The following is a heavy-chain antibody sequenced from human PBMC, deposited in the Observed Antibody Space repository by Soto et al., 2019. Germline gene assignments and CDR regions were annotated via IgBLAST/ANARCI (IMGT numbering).Heavy chain of an antibody. CDR2: ISSNGGST. V-gene: IGHV3-64D*08. J-gene: IGHJ6*02. D-gene: IGHD1-26*01. Sequence: GGSLRLSCSASGFTFSSYAMHWVRQAPGKGLEYVSAISSNGGSTYYADSVKGRFTISRDNSKNTLYLQMSSLRAEDTAVYYCVKDGEQGHPRNYYYGMDVWGQGTTVTVSS. CDR1: GFTFSSYA. CDR3: VKDGEQGHPRNYYYGMDV.